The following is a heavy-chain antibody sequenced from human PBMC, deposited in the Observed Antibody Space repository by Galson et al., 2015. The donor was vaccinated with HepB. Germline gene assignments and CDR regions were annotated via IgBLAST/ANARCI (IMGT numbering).Heavy chain of an antibody. CDR1: GFTFSSYS. CDR2: ISSSSSYI. J-gene: IGHJ4*02. D-gene: IGHD1-14*01. V-gene: IGHV3-21*01. CDR3: ARDAVPGGEFDY. Sequence: SLRLSCAASGFTFSSYSMNWVRQAPGKGLEWVSSISSSSSYIYYADSVKGRFTISRDNAKNSLYLQMNSLRAEDTAVYYCARDAVPGGEFDYWGQGTLVTVSS.